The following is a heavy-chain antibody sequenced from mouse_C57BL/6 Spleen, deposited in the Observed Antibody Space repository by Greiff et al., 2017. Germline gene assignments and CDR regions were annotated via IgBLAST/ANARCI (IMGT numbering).Heavy chain of an antibody. CDR3: ARKVTGAMDY. CDR2: ISNLAYSI. V-gene: IGHV5-15*04. D-gene: IGHD4-1*01. CDR1: GFTFSDYG. J-gene: IGHJ4*01. Sequence: EVMLVESGGGLVQPGGSLKLSCAASGFTFSDYGMAWVRQAPRKGPEWVAFISNLAYSIYYADTVTGRFTISRENAKNTLYLEMSSLRSEDTAMYYCARKVTGAMDYWGQGTSVTVSS.